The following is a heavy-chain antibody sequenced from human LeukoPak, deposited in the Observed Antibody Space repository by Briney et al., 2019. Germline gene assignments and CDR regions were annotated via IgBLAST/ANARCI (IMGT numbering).Heavy chain of an antibody. Sequence: GGSLRLSCAASGFTFSTYAMSWVRQAPGKGLEWVSAIGDNGASTFYADSVKGRFTISRDNSRNTLYLQMNSLRVEDTAVYYCAKDRVDSSGWYGDAFDIWGQGTMVTVSS. D-gene: IGHD6-19*01. CDR1: GFTFSTYA. V-gene: IGHV3-23*01. CDR3: AKDRVDSSGWYGDAFDI. J-gene: IGHJ3*02. CDR2: IGDNGAST.